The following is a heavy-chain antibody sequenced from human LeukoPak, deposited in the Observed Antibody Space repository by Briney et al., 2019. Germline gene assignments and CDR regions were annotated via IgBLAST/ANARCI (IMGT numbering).Heavy chain of an antibody. CDR1: GGSFSGYY. Sequence: SETLSLTCAVYGGSFSGYYWDWIRQPPGKGLEWIGEINHSGSTNYNPSLKSRVTMSVDTTRNQFSLKLSSVTAADTAVYYCARYEYGSLYLGYWGQRTLVTVSS. J-gene: IGHJ4*02. V-gene: IGHV4-34*01. CDR2: INHSGST. CDR3: ARYEYGSLYLGY. D-gene: IGHD5-12*01.